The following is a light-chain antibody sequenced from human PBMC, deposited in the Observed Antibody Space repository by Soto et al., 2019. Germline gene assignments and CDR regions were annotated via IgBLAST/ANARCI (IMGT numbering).Light chain of an antibody. CDR1: QSVSSSY. CDR2: GAS. CDR3: QQYGSSPYMYT. V-gene: IGKV3-20*01. J-gene: IGKJ2*01. Sequence: EIELTQSPGTLSLSPGERATLSCRASQSVSSSYLAWYQQKPGQAPRLLIYGASSRATGIPDRFSGSGSGTDFTLTISRLEPEDFAVYYCQQYGSSPYMYTFGQGTKLEIK.